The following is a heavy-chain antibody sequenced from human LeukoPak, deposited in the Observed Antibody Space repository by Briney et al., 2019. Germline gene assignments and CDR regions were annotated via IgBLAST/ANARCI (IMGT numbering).Heavy chain of an antibody. Sequence: GGSLRLSCAASGFTFSSYSMNWVRQAPGKGLEWVANIKQDGSEKYYVDSVKGRFTVSRDNAKNSVYLQMNSLRVDDTAVYYCARGGSRYYTSSVSDYWGQGTLITVSS. J-gene: IGHJ4*02. CDR3: ARGGSRYYTSSVSDY. V-gene: IGHV3-7*03. CDR2: IKQDGSEK. CDR1: GFTFSSYS. D-gene: IGHD3-10*01.